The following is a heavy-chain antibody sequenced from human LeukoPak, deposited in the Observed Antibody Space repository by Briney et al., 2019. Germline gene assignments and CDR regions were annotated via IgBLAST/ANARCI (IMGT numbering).Heavy chain of an antibody. Sequence: GGSLRLSCVASGFTFDSYWMGWVRQAPGKGLEWVSSISSSSSYIYYADSVKGRFTISRDNAKNSLYLQMNSLRAEDTAVYYCTRPSYDSSVSGVVYWGQGTLVTVSS. CDR2: ISSSSSYI. D-gene: IGHD3-22*01. J-gene: IGHJ4*02. CDR1: GFTFDSYW. V-gene: IGHV3-21*01. CDR3: TRPSYDSSVSGVVY.